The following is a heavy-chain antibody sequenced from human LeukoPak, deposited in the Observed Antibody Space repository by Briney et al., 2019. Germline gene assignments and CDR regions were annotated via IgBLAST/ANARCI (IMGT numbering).Heavy chain of an antibody. CDR1: GFSFKDYC. Sequence: GGSLRLSCAASGFSFKDYCFSWIRQAPGKGLEWVSFINVNGAAMYYADSVKGRFTISRDNAKNSVYLEMNTLRAEDTAVYYCARGPRILAAGSYYFDYWGQGSLVTVSS. CDR3: ARGPRILAAGSYYFDY. CDR2: INVNGAAM. D-gene: IGHD6-13*01. V-gene: IGHV3-11*01. J-gene: IGHJ4*02.